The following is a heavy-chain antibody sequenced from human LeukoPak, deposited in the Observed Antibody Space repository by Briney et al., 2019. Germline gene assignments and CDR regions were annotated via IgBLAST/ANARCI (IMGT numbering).Heavy chain of an antibody. Sequence: SCKASGFTFSSYAMHWVRQAPGKGLEWVVVISYDGSNKYYADSVKGRFTISRDNSKNTLYLQMNSLRAEDTAVYYCARDKFGVTATQSSVYWGQGTLVTVSS. J-gene: IGHJ4*02. V-gene: IGHV3-30*04. D-gene: IGHD2-21*02. CDR3: ARDKFGVTATQSSVY. CDR2: ISYDGSNK. CDR1: GFTFSSYA.